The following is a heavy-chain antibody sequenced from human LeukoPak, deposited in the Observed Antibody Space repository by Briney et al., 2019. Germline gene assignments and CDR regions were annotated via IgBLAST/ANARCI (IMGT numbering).Heavy chain of an antibody. D-gene: IGHD6-13*01. Sequence: SETLSLTCNVSGGSISGSSYYWAWIRQPPGKGLEWIGSIYYSGSTYYNPSLKSRLTISVDTSKNQFSLKLNSVTAADTVVYYCASKVSSWYYFDSWGQGSLVTVSS. CDR3: ASKVSSWYYFDS. J-gene: IGHJ4*02. V-gene: IGHV4-39*01. CDR2: IYYSGST. CDR1: GGSISGSSYY.